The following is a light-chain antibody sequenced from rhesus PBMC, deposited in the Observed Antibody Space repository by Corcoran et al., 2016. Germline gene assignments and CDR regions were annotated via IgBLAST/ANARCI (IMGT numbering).Light chain of an antibody. CDR3: QHSYGIPFT. CDR1: ENVKNY. J-gene: IGKJ3*01. V-gene: IGKV1-74*01. Sequence: DIQMTQSPSSLSASVGDRVTITCRASENVKNYLHRYQQKPGKTPKPLIYKASTLQSGVPSRFSGSGSGTDFTLTISRLQPEDFSTYYCQHSYGIPFTFGPGTKLDIK. CDR2: KAS.